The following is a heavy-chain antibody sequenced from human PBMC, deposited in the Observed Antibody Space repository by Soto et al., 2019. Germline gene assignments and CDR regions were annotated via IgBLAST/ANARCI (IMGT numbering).Heavy chain of an antibody. Sequence: PGESLKISRKGSGYNFATDWIGWVRQMPGKGLEWMGIIYPVDSDTRYSPSFQGQVTISADKSISTAYLQWSSLKASDTAMYYCARYWHSYSLNYYRGMDVWGQGTTVTVSS. J-gene: IGHJ6*02. CDR1: GYNFATDW. D-gene: IGHD5-18*01. V-gene: IGHV5-51*01. CDR2: IYPVDSDT. CDR3: ARYWHSYSLNYYRGMDV.